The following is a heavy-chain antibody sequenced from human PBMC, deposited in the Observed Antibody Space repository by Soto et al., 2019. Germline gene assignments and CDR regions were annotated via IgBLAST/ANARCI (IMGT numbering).Heavy chain of an antibody. CDR1: GFTVSSNY. J-gene: IGHJ4*02. CDR2: IYSGGST. V-gene: IGHV3-53*01. Sequence: GGSLRLSCAASGFTVSSNYMSWVRQAPGKGLEWVSVIYSGGSTYYADSVKGRFTISRDNSKNTLYLQMNSLRAEDTAVYYCARLLTVTTHLDYWGQGTLVTVSS. D-gene: IGHD4-17*01. CDR3: ARLLTVTTHLDY.